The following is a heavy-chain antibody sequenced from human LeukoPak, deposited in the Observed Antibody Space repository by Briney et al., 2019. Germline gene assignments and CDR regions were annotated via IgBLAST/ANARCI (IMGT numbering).Heavy chain of an antibody. CDR1: GYIFTSYY. D-gene: IGHD1-26*01. CDR2: INPSGGST. V-gene: IGHV1-46*01. J-gene: IGHJ4*02. CDR3: ARGSFIVGAATFDY. Sequence: ASVKVSCKASGYIFTSYYMHWVRQAPGQGLEWMGIINPSGGSTNYAQKFQGRVTMTRDMSTRTVYMELSSLRSDDTAVYYCARGSFIVGAATFDYWGEGKLVSVSS.